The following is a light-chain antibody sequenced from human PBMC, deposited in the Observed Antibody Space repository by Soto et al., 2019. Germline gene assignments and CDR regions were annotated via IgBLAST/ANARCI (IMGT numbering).Light chain of an antibody. CDR3: QQYNSYPWT. J-gene: IGKJ1*01. Sequence: DIQMTQSRSTLAASGGGRRSITCRASQSISSWLAWYQQKPGKAPKLLIYDASSLESGVPSRFSGSGSGTEFTLTITSLQPDDFATYYCQQYNSYPWTFGQGTKVDIK. V-gene: IGKV1-5*01. CDR1: QSISSW. CDR2: DAS.